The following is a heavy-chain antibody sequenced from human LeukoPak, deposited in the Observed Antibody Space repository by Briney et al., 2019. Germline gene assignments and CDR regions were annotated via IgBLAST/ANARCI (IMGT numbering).Heavy chain of an antibody. J-gene: IGHJ4*02. V-gene: IGHV1-2*02. CDR2: INPNSGGT. D-gene: IGHD5-18*01. CDR3: ATLDTAMVTGYYFDY. CDR1: GYTFTGYY. Sequence: ASVKVSCKASGYTFTGYYTHWVRQAPGQGLEWMGWINPNSGGTNYAQKFQGRVTMTRDTSISTAYMELSRLRSDDTAVYYCATLDTAMVTGYYFDYWGQGTLVTVSS.